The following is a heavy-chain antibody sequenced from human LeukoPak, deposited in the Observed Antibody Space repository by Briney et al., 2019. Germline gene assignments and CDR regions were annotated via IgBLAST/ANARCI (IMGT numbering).Heavy chain of an antibody. CDR1: GFTFSSYG. CDR3: ASDSHDYYYYYMDV. J-gene: IGHJ6*03. V-gene: IGHV3-33*01. CDR2: IWYDGSNK. Sequence: GGSLRLSCAASGFTFSSYGMHWVRQAPGKWLEWVAVIWYDGSNKYYADSVKGRFTISRDNSKNTLYLQMTSLRAEDTAVYYCASDSHDYYYYYMDVWGKGTTVTVSS.